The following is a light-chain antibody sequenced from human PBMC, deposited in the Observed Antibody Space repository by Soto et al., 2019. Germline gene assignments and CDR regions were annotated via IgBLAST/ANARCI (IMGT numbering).Light chain of an antibody. J-gene: IGKJ2*01. V-gene: IGKV3-15*01. Sequence: EIVRTQSPATLSVSPGQIATLSCRASQSVSSNLAWYQQKPGQAPRLLMYGSSTRATGIPARFIGSRSGKEFTLTISSLQSEDFAVYYCQQYNNWSYTFGQGTKLEIK. CDR3: QQYNNWSYT. CDR1: QSVSSN. CDR2: GSS.